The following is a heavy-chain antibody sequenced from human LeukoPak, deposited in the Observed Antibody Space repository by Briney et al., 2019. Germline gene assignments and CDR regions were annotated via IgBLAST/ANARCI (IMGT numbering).Heavy chain of an antibody. Sequence: SETLSLTCTVSGGSISSGDYYWSWIRQPPGKGLEWIGYIYYSGSTYYNPSLKSRVTISVDKSKNQFSLKLSSVTAADTAVYYCARSHYIVVVPAASTDYGMDVWGQGTTVTVSS. CDR3: ARSHYIVVVPAASTDYGMDV. CDR1: GGSISSGDYY. V-gene: IGHV4-30-4*01. J-gene: IGHJ6*02. CDR2: IYYSGST. D-gene: IGHD2-2*01.